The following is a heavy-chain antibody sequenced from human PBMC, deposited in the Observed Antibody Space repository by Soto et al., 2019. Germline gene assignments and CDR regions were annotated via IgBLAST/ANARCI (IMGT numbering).Heavy chain of an antibody. V-gene: IGHV3-23*01. CDR1: GFTFSSYA. Sequence: EVQLLESGGGLVQPGGSLRLSCAASGFTFSSYAMSWVRQAPGKGLEWVSAISGSGGSTYYADSVKGRFTISRDNSKNTLYLQMNSLRAEDTAVYYCAKSGRLTYHDILTGYRRDPAGRYYFDYCGQGTLVTVSS. D-gene: IGHD3-9*01. CDR3: AKSGRLTYHDILTGYRRDPAGRYYFDY. CDR2: ISGSGGST. J-gene: IGHJ4*02.